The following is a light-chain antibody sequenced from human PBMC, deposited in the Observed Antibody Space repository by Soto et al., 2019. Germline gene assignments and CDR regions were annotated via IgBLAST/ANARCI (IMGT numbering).Light chain of an antibody. Sequence: EIVITQDPVSLSVSPGERVTLSCRASQAIRTNLAWYQQKVGQAPRLLIYGSSTRATGIPARFSGSGSGTEFTLTISSLQSEDFAVYYCQQYNHWPPGYTFGQGTKVDIK. CDR2: GSS. CDR3: QQYNHWPPGYT. CDR1: QAIRTN. V-gene: IGKV3-15*01. J-gene: IGKJ2*01.